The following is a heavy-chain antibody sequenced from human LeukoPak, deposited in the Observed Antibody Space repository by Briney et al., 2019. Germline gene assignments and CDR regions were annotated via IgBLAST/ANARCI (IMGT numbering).Heavy chain of an antibody. V-gene: IGHV3-21*04. J-gene: IGHJ4*02. CDR3: ANDYGDYLFYFDH. Sequence: PGGSLRLSCAASGFTFSSYSINWVRQAPGKGLEWVSSISSSISYIYYADSVKGRFTISRDNAKNSLYLQMNSLRAEDTAVYYCANDYGDYLFYFDHWGQGTLVTVSS. D-gene: IGHD4-17*01. CDR1: GFTFSSYS. CDR2: ISSSISYI.